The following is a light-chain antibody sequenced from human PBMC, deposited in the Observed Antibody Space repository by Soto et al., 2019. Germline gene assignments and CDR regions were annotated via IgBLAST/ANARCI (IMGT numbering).Light chain of an antibody. CDR3: QQYNSYPLT. CDR2: TAS. J-gene: IGKJ4*01. CDR1: QGISTW. V-gene: IGKV1D-16*01. Sequence: DLQMTQSPSSLSASVGDRVTITCRASQGISTWLAWYQQKPEKAPKSLIYTASDLQSGVPSRFSGSGSGTDFTLTITSLQPEDFATYYCQQYNSYPLTFGGGTKVEI.